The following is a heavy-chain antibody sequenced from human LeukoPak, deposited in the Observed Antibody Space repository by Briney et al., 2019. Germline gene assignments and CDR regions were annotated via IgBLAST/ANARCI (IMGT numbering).Heavy chain of an antibody. V-gene: IGHV1-69-2*01. CDR2: VDPEDGET. J-gene: IGHJ4*02. CDR3: ATLVSPPRDFDY. CDR1: GYTFTDYY. Sequence: GASVKVSCKASGYTFTDYYMHWVQQAPGKGLEWMGRVDPEDGETIYAEKFQGRVTITADMSTDTACMELSSLRTEDTAVYYCATLVSPPRDFDYWGQGTLVTVSS. D-gene: IGHD3-10*01.